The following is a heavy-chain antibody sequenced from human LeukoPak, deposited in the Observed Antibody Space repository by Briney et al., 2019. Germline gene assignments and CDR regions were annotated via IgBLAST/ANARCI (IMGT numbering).Heavy chain of an antibody. Sequence: GGSLRLSCAASGFTFGDYAMHWVRQAPGKGLEWVSGISFNSGTIAYADSVRGRFTISRENAKNSLYLQMNSLKYEDTAVYYCAKDEHYLGSGNYPFDYWGQGTLVTVSS. CDR1: GFTFGDYA. D-gene: IGHD3-10*01. CDR2: ISFNSGTI. V-gene: IGHV3-9*01. CDR3: AKDEHYLGSGNYPFDY. J-gene: IGHJ4*02.